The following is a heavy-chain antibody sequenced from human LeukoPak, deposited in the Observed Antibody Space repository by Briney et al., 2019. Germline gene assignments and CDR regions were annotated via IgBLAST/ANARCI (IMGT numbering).Heavy chain of an antibody. CDR1: GGTFSSYA. V-gene: IGHV1-69*04. D-gene: IGHD5-12*01. J-gene: IGHJ4*02. CDR2: IIPILGIA. Sequence: ASVKVSCKASGGTFSSYAISWVRQAPGQGLEWMGRIIPILGIANYAQKFQGRVTITADKSTSTAYMELSSLRSVDTAVYYCARDRSPGMENVDIVATNEGFDYWGQGTLVTVSS. CDR3: ARDRSPGMENVDIVATNEGFDY.